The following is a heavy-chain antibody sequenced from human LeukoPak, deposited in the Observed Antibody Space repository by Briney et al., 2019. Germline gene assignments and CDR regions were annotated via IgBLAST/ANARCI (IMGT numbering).Heavy chain of an antibody. D-gene: IGHD1-1*01. CDR2: IYSGGST. Sequence: PGGSLRLSCAASGFTVSSNYMSWVRQAPGKGLEWVSVIYSGGSTYYADSVKGRFTISRDNSKNTLYLQMNSLRAEDTAVYYCARELLVQDDAFDIWGQGTMVTVSS. J-gene: IGHJ3*02. CDR3: ARELLVQDDAFDI. V-gene: IGHV3-53*01. CDR1: GFTVSSNY.